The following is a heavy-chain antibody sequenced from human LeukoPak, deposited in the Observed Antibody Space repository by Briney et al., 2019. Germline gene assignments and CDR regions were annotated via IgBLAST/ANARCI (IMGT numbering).Heavy chain of an antibody. V-gene: IGHV4-59*12. J-gene: IGHJ4*02. Sequence: PSETLSLTCTVSGGSISSYYWSWIRQPPGKGLEWIGYIYYSGSTNYNPSLKSRVTISVDTSKNQFSLQLNSVTAADTAKYYCARGLVGSSGYYLYYWGQGNMVTVSS. CDR2: IYYSGST. CDR1: GGSISSYY. CDR3: ARGLVGSSGYYLYY. D-gene: IGHD6-19*01.